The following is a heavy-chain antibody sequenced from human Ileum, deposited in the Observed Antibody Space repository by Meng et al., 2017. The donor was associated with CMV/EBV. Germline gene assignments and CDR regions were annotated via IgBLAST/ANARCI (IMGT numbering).Heavy chain of an antibody. D-gene: IGHD3-10*01. Sequence: QEQLVQSGAEVKKPGASVTVSCRAAGYNFRDFWIHWVRQAHGQGLGWRGRVKPNNGATNYAREFHDRVTLTTDASITTAYMELSGLRSDDTAVYYCSLLTMVRGVNPDWGQGTLVTVSS. CDR3: SLLTMVRGVNPD. CDR1: GYNFRDFW. CDR2: VKPNNGAT. V-gene: IGHV1-2*06. J-gene: IGHJ4*02.